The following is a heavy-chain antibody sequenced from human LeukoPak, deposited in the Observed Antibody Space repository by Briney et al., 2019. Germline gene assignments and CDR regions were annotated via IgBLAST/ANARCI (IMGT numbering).Heavy chain of an antibody. D-gene: IGHD6-13*01. J-gene: IGHJ3*01. CDR1: GGSFSGYY. V-gene: IGHV4-34*01. CDR3: ARISSSNWYNERGAFDV. Sequence: SETLSLTCAVYGGSFSGYYWSCIRQPPGKGLEWIGEINHSGSTNYNPSLKSRVTISADTSKEQFSLKLRSVTAADTAVYYCARISSSNWYNERGAFDVWGQGTMVTVSS. CDR2: INHSGST.